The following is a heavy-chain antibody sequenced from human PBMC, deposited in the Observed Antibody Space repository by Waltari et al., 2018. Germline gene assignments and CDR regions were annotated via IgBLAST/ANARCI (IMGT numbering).Heavy chain of an antibody. CDR3: ARGWSAIDY. V-gene: IGHV3-64*07. D-gene: IGHD3-3*01. J-gene: IGHJ4*02. CDR1: GFTFSNYA. CDR2: ISNYGGNT. Sequence: EVQVVESGGGLVQPGGSLRLSCAASGFTFSNYAMDWVRQAPGKGLEYVSTISNYGGNTYYADSVMGRFTISRDNSKNMLYLQMGSLRAEDTAVYYCARGWSAIDYWGQGSLVTVSS.